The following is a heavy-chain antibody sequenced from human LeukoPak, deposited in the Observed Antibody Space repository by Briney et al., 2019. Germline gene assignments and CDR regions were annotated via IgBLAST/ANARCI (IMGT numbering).Heavy chain of an antibody. J-gene: IGHJ4*02. Sequence: LSGTLSLTCAVSGGSISSSNWWSWVRQPPGKGLEWMGEIYHSGSTNYNPSLKSRVTISVDKSKNQFSLKMSSVTAADTAVYSCGARLKIHGLRYYFDYWGQGTLATVSS. D-gene: IGHD3-10*01. CDR3: GARLKIHGLRYYFDY. CDR2: IYHSGST. V-gene: IGHV4-4*02. CDR1: GGSISSSNW.